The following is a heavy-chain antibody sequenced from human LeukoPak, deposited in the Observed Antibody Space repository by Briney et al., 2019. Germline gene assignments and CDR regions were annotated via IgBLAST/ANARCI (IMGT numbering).Heavy chain of an antibody. J-gene: IGHJ4*02. V-gene: IGHV1-2*02. CDR3: ASGQWTDY. D-gene: IGHD6-19*01. CDR1: GYTFTGHY. Sequence: ASVKVPCKASGYTFTGHYLHWVRQAPGEGLEWMGWMNPNSGGTIYAQNFQGRVTMTRDTSISTAYMQLSRLRFDDTAVYYCASGQWTDYWGQGTLVIVSS. CDR2: MNPNSGGT.